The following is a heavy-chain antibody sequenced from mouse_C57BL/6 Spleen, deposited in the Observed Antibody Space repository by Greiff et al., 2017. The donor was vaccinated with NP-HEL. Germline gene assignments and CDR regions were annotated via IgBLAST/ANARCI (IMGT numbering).Heavy chain of an antibody. V-gene: IGHV1-69*01. Sequence: QVQLQQPGAELVMPGASVKLSCKASGYTFTSYWMHWVKQRPGQGLEWIGEIDPSDSYTNYNQKFKGKSTLTVDKSSSTAYMQLSSLTSEDSAVYYCARTLYYGNYYYAMDYGGQGTSVTVSS. CDR1: GYTFTSYW. CDR3: ARTLYYGNYYYAMDY. J-gene: IGHJ4*01. D-gene: IGHD2-1*01. CDR2: IDPSDSYT.